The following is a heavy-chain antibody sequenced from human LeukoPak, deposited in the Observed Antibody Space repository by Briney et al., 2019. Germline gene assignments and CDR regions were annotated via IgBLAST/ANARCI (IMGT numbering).Heavy chain of an antibody. CDR1: GFTFSSYA. D-gene: IGHD2-2*01. CDR3: AKDTLYCSSTSCV. V-gene: IGHV3-23*01. CDR2: ISGSGGST. J-gene: IGHJ6*04. Sequence: PGGSLRLSCAASGFTFSSYAMSWVRQAPGKGLEWVSAISGSGGSTYYADSVKGRSTISRDNSKNTLYLQMNSLRAEDTAVYYCAKDTLYCSSTSCVWGKGTTVTVSS.